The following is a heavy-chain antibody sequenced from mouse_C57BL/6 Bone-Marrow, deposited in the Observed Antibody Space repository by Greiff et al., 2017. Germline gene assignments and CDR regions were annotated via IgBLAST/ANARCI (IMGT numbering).Heavy chain of an antibody. V-gene: IGHV1-63*01. Sequence: QVQLQQSGAELVRPGTSVKMSCKASGYTFTNYWIGWAKQRPGHGLEWIGDLYPGGGYTNYNEKFKGKATLTADKSSSTAYMQFSSLTSEDSAIYYSARSRLWDWYFDVWGTGTTVTVSS. CDR2: LYPGGGYT. CDR1: GYTFTNYW. CDR3: ARSRLWDWYFDV. J-gene: IGHJ1*03. D-gene: IGHD6-1*01.